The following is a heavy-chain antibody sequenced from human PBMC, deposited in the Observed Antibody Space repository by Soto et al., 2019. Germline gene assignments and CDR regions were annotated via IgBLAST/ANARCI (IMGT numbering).Heavy chain of an antibody. D-gene: IGHD4-4*01. CDR2: IYSGGST. CDR3: ARDRGSKYYYYMDV. CDR1: GFTVSSNY. J-gene: IGHJ6*03. V-gene: IGHV3-66*01. Sequence: GGSLRLSCAASGFTVSSNYMSWVRQAPGKGLEWVSVIYSGGSTYYADSVKGRFTISRDNSKNTLYLQMNSLRAEDTAVYYCARDRGSKYYYYMDVWGKGTTVTVSS.